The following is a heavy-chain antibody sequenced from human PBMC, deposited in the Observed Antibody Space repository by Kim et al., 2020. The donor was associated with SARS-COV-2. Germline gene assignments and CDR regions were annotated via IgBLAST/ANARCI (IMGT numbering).Heavy chain of an antibody. CDR3: AKMVATAILVYYFDY. J-gene: IGHJ4*02. D-gene: IGHD2-21*02. V-gene: IGHV3-23*01. Sequence: ASVKGRFTISRDNSKNTLYLQMNSLRAEDTAVYYCAKMVATAILVYYFDYWGQGTLVTVSS.